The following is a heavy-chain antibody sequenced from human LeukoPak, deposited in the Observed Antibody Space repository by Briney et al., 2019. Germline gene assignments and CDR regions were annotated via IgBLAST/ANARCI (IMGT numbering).Heavy chain of an antibody. J-gene: IGHJ4*02. CDR2: IYYSGST. D-gene: IGHD6-19*01. Sequence: SETLSLTCTVSGGSISSYHWSWIRQPPGKGLECIGYIYYSGSTNYNPSLKSRVTISVDTSKNQFSLKLSSVTAADTAVYYCARGDSSGWYGYWGQGTLVTVSS. CDR1: GGSISSYH. CDR3: ARGDSSGWYGY. V-gene: IGHV4-59*01.